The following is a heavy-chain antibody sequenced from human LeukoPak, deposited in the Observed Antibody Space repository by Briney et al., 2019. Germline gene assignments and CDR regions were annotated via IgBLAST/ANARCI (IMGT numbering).Heavy chain of an antibody. CDR2: IFRSGHT. CDR3: ARSVFGNPWFDP. V-gene: IGHV4-61*01. CDR1: GGSISSSSYY. D-gene: IGHD3-16*01. J-gene: IGHJ5*02. Sequence: SETLSLTCTVSGGSISSSSYYWSWLRQPPGKGLEWIGYIFRSGHTSYNPTLKSRVSISIDSSKDQFSLNLSSLTAADTAVYYCARSVFGNPWFDPWGQGTLVTVSS.